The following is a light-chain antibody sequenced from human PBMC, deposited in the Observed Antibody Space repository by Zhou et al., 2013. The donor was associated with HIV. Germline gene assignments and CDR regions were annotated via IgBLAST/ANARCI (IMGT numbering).Light chain of an antibody. CDR2: EVS. Sequence: DVVMTQSPLSLPVTLGQPASISCKSSRSLLHSDGKTSLYWFLQKPGQSPHLLIYEVSSRVSGVPDRFSGSGSGTDFTLKISRVEAEDVGVYYCMQGTHWPLTFGPGTKVDIK. J-gene: IGKJ3*01. CDR3: MQGTHWPLT. CDR1: RSLLHSDGKTS. V-gene: IGKV2-29*03.